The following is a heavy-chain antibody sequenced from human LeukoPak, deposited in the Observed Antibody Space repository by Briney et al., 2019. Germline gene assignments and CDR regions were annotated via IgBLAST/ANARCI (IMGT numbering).Heavy chain of an antibody. CDR3: ASAGYYYDSSGHYSAFHY. CDR2: IYYSGSI. CDR1: GASITGDY. V-gene: IGHV4-59*01. J-gene: IGHJ4*02. D-gene: IGHD3-22*01. Sequence: SETLSLTCTVSGASITGDYWNWIRQPPGKGLEWIGYIYYSGSISYNPSLKSRVTISVDTSKNQLSLKLSSVTAADTAVYYCASAGYYYDSSGHYSAFHYWGQGTLVTVSS.